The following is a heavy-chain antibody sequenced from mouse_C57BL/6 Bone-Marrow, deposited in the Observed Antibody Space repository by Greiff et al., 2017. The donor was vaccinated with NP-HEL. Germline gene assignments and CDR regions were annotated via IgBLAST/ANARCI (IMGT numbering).Heavy chain of an antibody. CDR1: GFTFSSYT. V-gene: IGHV5-9*01. CDR3: ARPYYYCSIFFLYFVV. Sequence: EVLLVESGGGLVKPGGSLKLSCAASGFTFSSYTMSWVRQTPEKRLEWVATISGGGGNTYYPDSVKGRFTISRDNAKNTLYLQQVSLRSEDTALYYCARPYYYCSIFFLYFVVWGTDTTLTVSS. D-gene: IGHD1-1*01. J-gene: IGHJ1*03. CDR2: ISGGGGNT.